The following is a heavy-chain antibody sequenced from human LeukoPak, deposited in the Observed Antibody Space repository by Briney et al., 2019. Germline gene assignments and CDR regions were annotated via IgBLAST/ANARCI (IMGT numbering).Heavy chain of an antibody. CDR3: ASLVSTMIVVAIFDY. V-gene: IGHV3-30-3*01. J-gene: IGHJ4*02. D-gene: IGHD3-22*01. Sequence: GSLRLSCAASGFTFSSYAMHWVRQAPGKGLEWVAVISYDGSNKYYADSVKGRFTISRDNSKNTLYLQMNSLRAEDTAVYYCASLVSTMIVVAIFDYWGQGTLVTVSS. CDR1: GFTFSSYA. CDR2: ISYDGSNK.